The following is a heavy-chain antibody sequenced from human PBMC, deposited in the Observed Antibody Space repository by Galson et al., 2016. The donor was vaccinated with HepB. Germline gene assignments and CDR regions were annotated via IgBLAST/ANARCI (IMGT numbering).Heavy chain of an antibody. J-gene: IGHJ5*02. CDR2: IWYDGSNK. CDR3: AREVGYSYVVTINWFDP. D-gene: IGHD5-18*01. V-gene: IGHV3-33*01. CDR1: GFTFSSYG. Sequence: SLRLSCAASGFTFSSYGMHWVRQAPGKGLEWVAVIWYDGSNKNYADSVKGRFTISRDNSKNTVYLQMNSLRAEDTAVYYCAREVGYSYVVTINWFDPWGQGTLATVSS.